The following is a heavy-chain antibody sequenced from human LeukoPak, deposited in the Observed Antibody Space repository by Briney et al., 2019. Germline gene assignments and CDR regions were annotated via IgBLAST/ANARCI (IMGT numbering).Heavy chain of an antibody. V-gene: IGHV3-64D*06. CDR1: GFTFSSYA. CDR2: ISSNGGST. CDR3: VKGYCSSTSCYGDWFDP. D-gene: IGHD2-2*01. J-gene: IGHJ5*02. Sequence: GGSLRLSCSASGFTFSSYAMHWVRQAPGKGLEYVSAISSNGGSTYYADSVKGRFTISRDNSKNTLHLQMSSLRAEDTAVYYCVKGYCSSTSCYGDWFDPWGQGTLVTVSS.